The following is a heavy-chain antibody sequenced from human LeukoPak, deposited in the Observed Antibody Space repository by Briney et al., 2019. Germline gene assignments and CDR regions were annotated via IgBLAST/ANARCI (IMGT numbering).Heavy chain of an antibody. V-gene: IGHV4-59*01. CDR3: ARSSSSGWGFRFDP. Sequence: PSETLSLTCTVSGGSISSYYWSWIRQPPGKGLEWIGYIYYSGSTNYNPSLKSRVTISVGTSKNLFSLRLSSVTAADTAVYYCARSSSSGWGFRFDPWGQGTLVTVSS. J-gene: IGHJ5*02. CDR1: GGSISSYY. CDR2: IYYSGST. D-gene: IGHD6-19*01.